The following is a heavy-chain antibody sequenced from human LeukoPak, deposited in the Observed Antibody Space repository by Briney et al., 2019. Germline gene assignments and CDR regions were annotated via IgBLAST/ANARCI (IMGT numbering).Heavy chain of an antibody. CDR2: ISSSSIYI. CDR3: ARGHSNYGDYFDY. V-gene: IGHV3-21*01. CDR1: GFTFSSYN. J-gene: IGHJ4*02. D-gene: IGHD4-11*01. Sequence: GGSLRLSCVASGFTFSSYNMNWVRQAPGKGLEWVSSISSSSIYIYYADSVKGRFTISKDNAKSSLDLQMNSLRAEDTAVYYCARGHSNYGDYFDYWGQGTLVTVSS.